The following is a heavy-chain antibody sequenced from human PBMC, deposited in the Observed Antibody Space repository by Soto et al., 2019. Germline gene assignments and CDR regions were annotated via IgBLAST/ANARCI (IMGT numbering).Heavy chain of an antibody. D-gene: IGHD6-19*01. Sequence: SGTLALTCTVARVSSEALYGSWIRQPPRKGLEWIGYISNSGSTSYNPSLESRVTVSVDTAKNEFSLKLNSVTAADTATYYCARILRDSQGWYHHDFWGQGTLVTVS. CDR3: ARILRDSQGWYHHDF. J-gene: IGHJ4*02. V-gene: IGHV4-59*01. CDR2: ISNSGST. CDR1: RVSSEALY.